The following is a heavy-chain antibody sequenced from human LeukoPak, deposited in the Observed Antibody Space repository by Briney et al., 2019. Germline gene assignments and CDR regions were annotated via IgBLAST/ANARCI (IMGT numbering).Heavy chain of an antibody. CDR3: ARDFDIAAAGTLGS. J-gene: IGHJ4*02. D-gene: IGHD6-13*01. V-gene: IGHV4-34*01. CDR1: GGSFSGYY. CDR2: INHSGST. Sequence: SETLSLTCAVYGGSFSGYYWSWIRQPPGKGLEWIGEINHSGSTNYNPSLKSRVTISVDTSKNQFSLKLSSVTAADTAVYYCARDFDIAAAGTLGSWGQGTLVTVSS.